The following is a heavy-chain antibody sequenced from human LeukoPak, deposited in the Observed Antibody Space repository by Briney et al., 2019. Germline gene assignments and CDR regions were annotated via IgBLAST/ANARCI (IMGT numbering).Heavy chain of an antibody. J-gene: IGHJ5*02. D-gene: IGHD6-25*01. V-gene: IGHV4-34*01. CDR3: ARVAGYLPTRWFDP. Sequence: SDTLSLTCAGYGGSFSGFYWSWIRHVPGKGLEWIGEINYTGSTSYNPSLKSRVTISVDTSQNQFFLLLTSVTAADTAVYYCARVAGYLPTRWFDPWGQGTHVTVSS. CDR2: INYTGST. CDR1: GGSFSGFY.